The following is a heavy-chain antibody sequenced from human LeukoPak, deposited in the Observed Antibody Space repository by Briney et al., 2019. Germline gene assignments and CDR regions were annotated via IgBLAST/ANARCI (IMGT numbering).Heavy chain of an antibody. D-gene: IGHD3-10*01. CDR2: ISGDGTGT. CDR1: GFSFGSHA. CDR3: AKERLSYYVSGSPLDF. J-gene: IGHJ4*02. V-gene: IGHV3-23*01. Sequence: GGSLRLSCAGSGFSFGSHAMNWVRQAPGRGLEWVSVISGDGTGTLYADSVKGRSTISRDNSKYTVYLQMHSLRAEDTALYYCAKERLSYYVSGSPLDFWGQGTLVTVSS.